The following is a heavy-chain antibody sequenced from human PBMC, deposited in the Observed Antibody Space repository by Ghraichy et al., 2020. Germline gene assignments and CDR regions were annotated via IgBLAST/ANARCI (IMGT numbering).Heavy chain of an antibody. V-gene: IGHV1-69*04. CDR2: IIPILGIA. Sequence: SVKVSCKASGGTFSSYAISWVRQAPGQGLEWMGRIIPILGIANYAQKFQGRVTITADKSTSTAYMELSSLRSEDTAVYYCARGPYDSSGYQFDYWGQGTLVTVSS. CDR3: ARGPYDSSGYQFDY. J-gene: IGHJ4*02. CDR1: GGTFSSYA. D-gene: IGHD3-22*01.